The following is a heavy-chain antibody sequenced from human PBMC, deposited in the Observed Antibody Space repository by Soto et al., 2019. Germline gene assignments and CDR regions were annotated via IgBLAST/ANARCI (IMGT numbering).Heavy chain of an antibody. CDR1: GCTFSTYG. Sequence: EVQLLESGGGLVQPRGSLRLSCAASGCTFSTYGMSWVRQAPGKGLEWVSVISGGGGDTYYAGSVKGRFTISRDNSKNTLYLEMNSLRAEDTAVYYCAKTQQWGLPLSGGMDVWGQGTTVTVSS. CDR3: AKTQQWGLPLSGGMDV. V-gene: IGHV3-23*01. J-gene: IGHJ6*02. D-gene: IGHD6-19*01. CDR2: ISGGGGDT.